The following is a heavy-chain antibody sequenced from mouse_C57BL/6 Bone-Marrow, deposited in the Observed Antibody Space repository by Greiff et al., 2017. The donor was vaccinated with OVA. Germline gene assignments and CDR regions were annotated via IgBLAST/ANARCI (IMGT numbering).Heavy chain of an antibody. J-gene: IGHJ1*03. CDR1: GYTFTSYG. V-gene: IGHV1-81*01. CDR3: AIFTTVVATNYWYFDV. D-gene: IGHD1-1*01. Sequence: QVQLQQSGAELARPGASVKLSCKASGYTFTSYGISWVKQSTGQGLEWIGEIYPRSGNTYYNEKFKGKATLTADKSSSTAYMELRSLTSADSAVYFCAIFTTVVATNYWYFDVWGTGTTVTVSS. CDR2: IYPRSGNT.